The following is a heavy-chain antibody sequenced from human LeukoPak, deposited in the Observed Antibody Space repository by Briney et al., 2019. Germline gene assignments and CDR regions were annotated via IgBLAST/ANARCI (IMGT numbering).Heavy chain of an antibody. V-gene: IGHV1-2*02. CDR1: GYTFTGYD. CDR3: AREREMATIGDAFDI. CDR2: INPNSGGT. D-gene: IGHD5-24*01. J-gene: IGHJ3*02. Sequence: ASVKVSCKASGYTFTGYDMHWVRQPPGQRLEWMVWINPNSGGTNYAQKFQGRVTMTRDTSISRAYMEVSRLRSDDTAVYYCAREREMATIGDAFDIWGQGTMVTVSS.